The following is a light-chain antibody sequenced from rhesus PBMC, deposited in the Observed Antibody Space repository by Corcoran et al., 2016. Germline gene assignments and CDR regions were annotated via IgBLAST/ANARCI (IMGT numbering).Light chain of an antibody. V-gene: IGKV1-22*01. Sequence: DIQMTQSPSSLSASVGDTVTITCRASQSISSWLAWYQKKPGKAPKLLIYAASSLQSGVPSRCSGSGSGTDYTLTISSLQPEDVVTYYCLQYSSSPFTFGPGTKLDIK. J-gene: IGKJ3*01. CDR1: QSISSW. CDR2: AAS. CDR3: LQYSSSPFT.